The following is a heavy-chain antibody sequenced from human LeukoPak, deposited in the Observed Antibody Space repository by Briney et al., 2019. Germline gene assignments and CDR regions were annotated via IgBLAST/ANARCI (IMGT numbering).Heavy chain of an antibody. Sequence: GGSLRLSCAASGFTFDDYAMHWVRQAPGKGLEWVSGISWNSGSIGYADSVKGRFTISRDNAKNSLYLQMNSLRAEDTALYYCAKDKKGDSSGWYYFDYWGQGTLVTVSS. D-gene: IGHD6-19*01. V-gene: IGHV3-9*01. J-gene: IGHJ4*02. CDR2: ISWNSGSI. CDR1: GFTFDDYA. CDR3: AKDKKGDSSGWYYFDY.